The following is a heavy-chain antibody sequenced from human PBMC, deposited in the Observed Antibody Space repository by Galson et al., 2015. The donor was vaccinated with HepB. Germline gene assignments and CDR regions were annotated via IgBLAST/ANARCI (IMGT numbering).Heavy chain of an antibody. D-gene: IGHD5-12*01. CDR2: INTNTGNP. J-gene: IGHJ4*02. CDR3: AREWNSGYGLYFDY. Sequence: SVKVSCKASGYTFTNYAMNWVRQAPGQGLEWMGWINTNTGNPTYARGFTGRFVFSLDTSVSTAYLQISSLKAEDTAVYYCAREWNSGYGLYFDYWGQGTLVTVSS. CDR1: GYTFTNYA. V-gene: IGHV7-4-1*02.